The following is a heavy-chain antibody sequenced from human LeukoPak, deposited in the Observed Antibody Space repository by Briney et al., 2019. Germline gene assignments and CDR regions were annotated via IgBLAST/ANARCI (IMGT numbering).Heavy chain of an antibody. V-gene: IGHV4-4*07. CDR1: GGSISSYY. Sequence: SETLSLTCTVSGGSISSYYWSWIRQPAGKGLEWIGRIYTSGSTNYNPSLKSRVTMSVDTSKNRFSLKLSSVTAADTAVYYCARVHYYDSSGVFDYWGQGTLVTVSS. CDR3: ARVHYYDSSGVFDY. D-gene: IGHD3-22*01. J-gene: IGHJ4*02. CDR2: IYTSGST.